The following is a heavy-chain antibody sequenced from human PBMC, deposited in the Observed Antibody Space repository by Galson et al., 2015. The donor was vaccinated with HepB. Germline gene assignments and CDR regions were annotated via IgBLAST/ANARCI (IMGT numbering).Heavy chain of an antibody. CDR2: ISYSGGNT. V-gene: IGHV3-23*01. CDR1: GFTFSSST. J-gene: IGHJ3*02. Sequence: FLRLSCAVSGFTFSSSTMSWVRQAPGKGLEWVSVISYSGGNTYYADSVKGRFTLSRDNSKNTLYLQMDSLRAEDTAVYYCATVMRDAFDMWGQGTLVTVSS. CDR3: ATVMRDAFDM.